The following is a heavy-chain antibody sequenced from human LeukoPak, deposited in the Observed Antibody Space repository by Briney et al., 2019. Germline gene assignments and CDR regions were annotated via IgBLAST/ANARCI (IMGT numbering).Heavy chain of an antibody. CDR1: GGTFSSYA. Sequence: SVKVSCKASGGTFSSYAISWVRRAPGQGLEWMGGIIPIFGTANYAQKFQGRVTITADESTSTAYMELSSLRSEDTAVYYCARDLVSARQWLVRQNAFDIWGQGTMVTVSS. D-gene: IGHD6-19*01. CDR3: ARDLVSARQWLVRQNAFDI. V-gene: IGHV1-69*01. J-gene: IGHJ3*02. CDR2: IIPIFGTA.